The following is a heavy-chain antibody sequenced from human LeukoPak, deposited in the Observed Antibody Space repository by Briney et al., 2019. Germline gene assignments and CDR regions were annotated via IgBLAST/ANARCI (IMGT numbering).Heavy chain of an antibody. CDR1: GGSISSGDYY. CDR3: ARTPTTVVTSGGIAYYYYYYMDV. CDR2: IYYSGNT. J-gene: IGHJ6*03. V-gene: IGHV4-30-4*01. D-gene: IGHD4-23*01. Sequence: PSQTLSLTCTVSGGSISSGDYYWSWIRQPPEKGLEWIGYIYYSGNTYYNPSLKSRVTISVDTSKNQFSLKLSSVTAADTAVYYCARTPTTVVTSGGIAYYYYYYMDVWGKGTTVTVSS.